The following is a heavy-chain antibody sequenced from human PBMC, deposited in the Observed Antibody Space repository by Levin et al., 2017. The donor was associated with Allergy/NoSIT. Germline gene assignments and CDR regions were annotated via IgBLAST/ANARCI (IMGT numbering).Heavy chain of an antibody. CDR2: ISYSGST. D-gene: IGHD2-21*01. J-gene: IGHJ3*02. V-gene: IGHV4-39*01. CDR3: ARQHEIGYSGLDAFNI. CDR1: GGSISSSSYY. Sequence: KPSETLSLTCTVSGGSISSSSYYWGWIRQPPGKGLEWIGSISYSGSTYYNPSLKSRVTISVDTSKNQFPLKLTSVTAADTAVYYCARQHEIGYSGLDAFNIWGQGTMVTVSS.